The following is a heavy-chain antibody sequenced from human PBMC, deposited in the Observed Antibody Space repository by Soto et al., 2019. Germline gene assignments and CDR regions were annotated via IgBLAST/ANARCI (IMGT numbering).Heavy chain of an antibody. CDR3: VKAEMRVAGVHYYGMDV. CDR1: GFSFSGDS. J-gene: IGHJ6*02. V-gene: IGHV3-21*01. D-gene: IGHD6-19*01. Sequence: GGSLRLSCAGSGFSFSGDSMDWVRQAPGKGLEWVSSITSGGGYIFYSDSVKGRFTISRDNANNSLYLQMDSLRTEDTAVYYCVKAEMRVAGVHYYGMDVWGQGTTVTVSS. CDR2: ITSGGGYI.